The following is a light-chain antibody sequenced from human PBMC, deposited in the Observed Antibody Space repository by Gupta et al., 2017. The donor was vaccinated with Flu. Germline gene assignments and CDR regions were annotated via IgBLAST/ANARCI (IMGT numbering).Light chain of an antibody. CDR3: GSYTSSSDVV. CDR1: SSAVGGYNY. J-gene: IGLJ2*01. V-gene: IGLV2-14*01. CDR2: EVS. Sequence: QSALTQPASVSGSPGQSITISCTGTSSAVGGYNYVSWYQRHPAKAPNLTIYEVSNRPSGVSIRFSGSKSGNTASLTISGHQAEEGADYYCGSYTSSSDVVFGGGTKLTVL.